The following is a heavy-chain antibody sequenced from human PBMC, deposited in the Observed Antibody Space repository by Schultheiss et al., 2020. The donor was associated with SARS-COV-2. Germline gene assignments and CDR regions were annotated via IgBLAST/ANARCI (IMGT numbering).Heavy chain of an antibody. CDR3: ARAKTTVTSDFDY. Sequence: SETLSLTCAVYGGSFSGYYWSWIRQPPVKGLEWIGEFNYSGSTNYNPSLKSRVTISVDTSKNQFSLKLSSVTAADTAVYYCARAKTTVTSDFDYWGQGTLVTVAS. J-gene: IGHJ4*02. D-gene: IGHD4-17*01. CDR2: FNYSGST. V-gene: IGHV4-34*01. CDR1: GGSFSGYY.